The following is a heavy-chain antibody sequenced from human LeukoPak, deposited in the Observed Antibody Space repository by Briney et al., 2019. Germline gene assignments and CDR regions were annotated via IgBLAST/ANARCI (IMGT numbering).Heavy chain of an antibody. CDR3: AKDDYGRWDNY. J-gene: IGHJ4*02. V-gene: IGHV3-23*01. CDR2: ISGSSRST. CDR1: GFTVSSYA. Sequence: GWTLRPCCAASGFTVSSYAMSWVRQVTGKRLEWVSAISGSSRSTYYAYSVKGRCTISRDNAKNTLYLQMNSLRAEETAVYYCAKDDYGRWDNYCGQGNLVTVSS. D-gene: IGHD4-17*01.